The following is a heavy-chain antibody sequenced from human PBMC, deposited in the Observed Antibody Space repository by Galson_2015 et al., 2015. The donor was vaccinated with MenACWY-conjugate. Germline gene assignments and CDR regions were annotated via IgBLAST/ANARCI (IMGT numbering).Heavy chain of an antibody. CDR2: IKQDGSEK. CDR1: GFTFSSYW. Sequence: SLRLSCAASGFTFSSYWMSWVRQAPGKGLEWVANIKQDGSEKYYVDSVKGRFTISRDNAKNSLYLQMNSLRAEDTAVYYCARDGGTTVIYGGFFDYWGQGTLVTVSS. D-gene: IGHD4-17*01. J-gene: IGHJ4*02. CDR3: ARDGGTTVIYGGFFDY. V-gene: IGHV3-7*03.